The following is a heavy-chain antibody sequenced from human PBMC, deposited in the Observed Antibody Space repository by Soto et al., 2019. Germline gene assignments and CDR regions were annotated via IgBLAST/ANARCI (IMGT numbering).Heavy chain of an antibody. J-gene: IGHJ5*02. V-gene: IGHV1-2*02. D-gene: IGHD2-2*01. CDR3: AKTSPYCGATNCYVFDP. Sequence: ASVKVSCKASGYTFTDYYIHWVRQAPGQGLEWMGWINPNSGGTNYEQEFQGRVTITRDTSSSTAYMTLSRLRSDDTAIYYCAKTSPYCGATNCYVFDPWGQGTLVTVPS. CDR2: INPNSGGT. CDR1: GYTFTDYY.